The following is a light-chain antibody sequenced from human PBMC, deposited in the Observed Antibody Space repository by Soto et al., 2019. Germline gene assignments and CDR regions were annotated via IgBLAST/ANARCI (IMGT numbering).Light chain of an antibody. Sequence: EIVMTQSPATLSVSPGERATLSCRASQSVSSYLAWYQQKRGQGPRLLIYGASTRATGIPARFSGSGSGTEFTLTISSLQSEDFAVYYCHQYNNWPLWTFGQGTKVEIK. CDR1: QSVSSY. J-gene: IGKJ1*01. V-gene: IGKV3-15*01. CDR2: GAS. CDR3: HQYNNWPLWT.